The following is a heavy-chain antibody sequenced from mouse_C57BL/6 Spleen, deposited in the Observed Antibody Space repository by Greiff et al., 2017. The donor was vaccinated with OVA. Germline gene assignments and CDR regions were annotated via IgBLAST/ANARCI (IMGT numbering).Heavy chain of an antibody. CDR2: IYPGDGDT. J-gene: IGHJ2*01. CDR3: ARSGGYGYDQAY. CDR1: GYAFSSSW. D-gene: IGHD2-2*01. Sequence: QVQLQQSGPELVKPGASVKISCKASGYAFSSSWMNWVKQRPGKGLEWIGRIYPGDGDTNYNGKFKGKATLTADKSSSTAYMQLSSLTSKGSAVYFCARSGGYGYDQAYWGQGTTLTVSS. V-gene: IGHV1-82*01.